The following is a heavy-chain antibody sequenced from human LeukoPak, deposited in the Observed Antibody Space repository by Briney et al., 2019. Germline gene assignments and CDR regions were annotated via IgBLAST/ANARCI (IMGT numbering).Heavy chain of an antibody. J-gene: IGHJ5*02. CDR1: GFTFSSYS. CDR2: ISSSSRYI. CDR3: ARARSSLSGGSCCRCDP. D-gene: IGHD2-15*01. Sequence: GGSLRLSRAASGFTFSSYSMNCVRQAPGKGLECVSSISSSSRYIYYADSVKGRFTISRDNAKHSLYLPMNSLRAEDTAVYHCARARSSLSGGSCCRCDPGAQGTLVTVPS. V-gene: IGHV3-21*01.